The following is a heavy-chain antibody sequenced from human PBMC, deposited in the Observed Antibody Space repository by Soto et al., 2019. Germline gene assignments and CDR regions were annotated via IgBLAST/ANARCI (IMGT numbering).Heavy chain of an antibody. D-gene: IGHD3-16*01. V-gene: IGHV4-38-2*01. CDR2: IFHSGTT. Sequence: PAMTRSHACAISSSCITSNYFWGWIRQPPGKGLEWIGSIFHSGTTYYSPSLKSRLTITVETSKNRFSLKLNSMTAADTAVYYCAHMITFGGDPRDFDAYWGKG. CDR3: AHMITFGGDPRDFDAY. J-gene: IGHJ4*02. CDR1: SSCITSNYF.